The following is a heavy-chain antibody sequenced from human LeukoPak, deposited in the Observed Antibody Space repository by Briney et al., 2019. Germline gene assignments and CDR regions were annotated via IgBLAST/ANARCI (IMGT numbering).Heavy chain of an antibody. CDR1: GFTFDDYA. V-gene: IGHV3-9*01. CDR3: ARDGSNDFWSGYRYYFDY. D-gene: IGHD3-3*01. Sequence: GGSLRLSCAASGFTFDDYAMHWVRQAPGKGLEWVSGISWNSGSIGYADSVKGRFTISRDNAKNSLYLQMNSLRAEDTAVYYCARDGSNDFWSGYRYYFDYWGQGTLVTVSS. CDR2: ISWNSGSI. J-gene: IGHJ4*02.